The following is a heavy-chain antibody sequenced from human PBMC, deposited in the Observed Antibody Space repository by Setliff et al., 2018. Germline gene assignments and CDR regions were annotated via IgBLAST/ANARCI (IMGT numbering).Heavy chain of an antibody. D-gene: IGHD3-10*01. V-gene: IGHV3-23*01. Sequence: ETLSLSCAASGFTFSSYAMSWVRQAPGKGLEWVSAISGSGGSTYYADSVKGRFTISRDNSKNTLYLQMNSLRAEDTAVYYCAKGGGFGELLWTPDAFDIWGQGTMVTVSS. CDR2: ISGSGGST. CDR3: AKGGGFGELLWTPDAFDI. J-gene: IGHJ3*02. CDR1: GFTFSSYA.